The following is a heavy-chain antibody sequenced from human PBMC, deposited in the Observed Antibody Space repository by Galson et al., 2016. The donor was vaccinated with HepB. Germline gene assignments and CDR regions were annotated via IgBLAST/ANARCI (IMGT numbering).Heavy chain of an antibody. CDR2: INPSGGST. Sequence: SVKVSCKASGYTSTSYWMHWVRQAPGHGLEWMGIINPSGGSTNYAQKFQGRVTMTRDTSTSTVYMELSSLTSDDTAVYYCARELSRRSTSGQFDPWGQGTLVTVSS. J-gene: IGHJ5*02. V-gene: IGHV1-46*01. CDR1: GYTSTSYW. CDR3: ARELSRRSTSGQFDP.